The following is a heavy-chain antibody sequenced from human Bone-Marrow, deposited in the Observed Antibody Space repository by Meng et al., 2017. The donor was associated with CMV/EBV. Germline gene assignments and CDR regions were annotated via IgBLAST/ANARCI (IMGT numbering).Heavy chain of an antibody. D-gene: IGHD3-3*01. CDR3: ARDLGLIFGVDETEGMDV. Sequence: GESLKISCAASGFTFSSYWMSWVRQAPGKGLEWVANIKRDGSEKYYVDSVKGRFTISRDNAKNSLYLQMNSLRAEDTAVYYCARDLGLIFGVDETEGMDVWGQGTTVTVSS. J-gene: IGHJ6*02. CDR1: GFTFSSYW. V-gene: IGHV3-7*01. CDR2: IKRDGSEK.